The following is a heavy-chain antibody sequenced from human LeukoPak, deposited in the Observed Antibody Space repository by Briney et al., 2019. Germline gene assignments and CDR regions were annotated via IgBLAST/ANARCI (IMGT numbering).Heavy chain of an antibody. Sequence: GGSLRLSCAASGFIFSSYAMSWVRQAPGKGLEWVSAISGSDGSTYYADSVKGRFTISRDNSKNTLYLQMNSLRAEDTAIYYCAKGGLNRFDYWGQGALVTVSS. CDR1: GFIFSSYA. V-gene: IGHV3-23*01. J-gene: IGHJ4*02. CDR3: AKGGLNRFDY. D-gene: IGHD1-14*01. CDR2: ISGSDGST.